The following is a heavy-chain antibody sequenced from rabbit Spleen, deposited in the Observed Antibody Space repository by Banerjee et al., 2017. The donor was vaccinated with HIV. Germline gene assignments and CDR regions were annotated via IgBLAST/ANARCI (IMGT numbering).Heavy chain of an antibody. Sequence: QSLEESGGDMVKPGASLTLTCTASGFSFSTSYYICWVRQAPVKGLEWIACIYAGSSGGTYYASWAKGRFTISKTSSTTVTLQTTSLTVADTATYFCARDTGSSFSTYGMELWGPGSLVTV. CDR3: ARDTGSSFSTYGMEL. CDR1: GFSFSTSYY. J-gene: IGHJ6*01. CDR2: IYAGSSGGT. V-gene: IGHV1S40*01. D-gene: IGHD8-1*01.